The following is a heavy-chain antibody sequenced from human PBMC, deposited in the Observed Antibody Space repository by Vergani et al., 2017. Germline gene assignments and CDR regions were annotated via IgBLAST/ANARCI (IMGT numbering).Heavy chain of an antibody. Sequence: QVQLVQSGAEVKKPGSSVKVSCKASGGTFSSYAISWVRQAPGQGLEWVGGIIPIFGTANYAQKFQGRVTVTADESTSTAYMKLSSLRSEDTAVYYCAREGGGSWTHNFDYWGQGTLVTVSS. V-gene: IGHV1-69*01. CDR3: AREGGGSWTHNFDY. CDR1: GGTFSSYA. J-gene: IGHJ4*02. CDR2: IIPIFGTA. D-gene: IGHD2-15*01.